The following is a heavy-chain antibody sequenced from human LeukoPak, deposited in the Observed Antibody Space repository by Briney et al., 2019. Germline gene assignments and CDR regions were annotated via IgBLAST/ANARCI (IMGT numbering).Heavy chain of an antibody. CDR3: GKQSYGEVFDI. D-gene: IGHD1-26*01. CDR2: IKQDGSEK. Sequence: PGGALRLSCAASGFTFSSYWMSWVRQAPGKGLEGVANIKQDGSEKYYVDSVKGRFTISRDNARNSLYLQMNSQRAEYTDVYYCGKQSYGEVFDIWGQGTMVTVSS. V-gene: IGHV3-7*01. J-gene: IGHJ3*02. CDR1: GFTFSSYW.